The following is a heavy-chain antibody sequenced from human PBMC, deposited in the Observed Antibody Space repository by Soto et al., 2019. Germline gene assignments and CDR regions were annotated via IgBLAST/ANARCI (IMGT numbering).Heavy chain of an antibody. Sequence: TGGSLRLSCAASGFTFGSYAMSWIRQTPGKGLEWVSSISGSGNSTYYADSVKGRFTIFRDNSKNTLYLQMSSLRDEDTAVYYCARPIPYCGGDCYDAFDIWGRGTMVTVS. V-gene: IGHV3-23*01. CDR1: GFTFGSYA. J-gene: IGHJ3*02. CDR2: ISGSGNST. CDR3: ARPIPYCGGDCYDAFDI. D-gene: IGHD2-21*02.